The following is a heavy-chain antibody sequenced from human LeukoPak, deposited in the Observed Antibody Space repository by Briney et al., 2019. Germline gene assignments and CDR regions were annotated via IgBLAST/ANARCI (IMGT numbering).Heavy chain of an antibody. V-gene: IGHV1-46*01. Sequence: ASVKVSCKASGYTFTRYYMRWVRQAPGQGLEWTGIINPSGGSTNYAQKFQGRVTMTRDTSTSTVYMELSSLRSEDTAVYYCARDPDLVAHSYYYMDFWGQGTTVTVSS. D-gene: IGHD5-12*01. CDR2: INPSGGST. CDR3: ARDPDLVAHSYYYMDF. CDR1: GYTFTRYY. J-gene: IGHJ6*03.